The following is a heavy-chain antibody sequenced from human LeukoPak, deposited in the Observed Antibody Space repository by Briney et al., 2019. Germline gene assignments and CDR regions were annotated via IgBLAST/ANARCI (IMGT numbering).Heavy chain of an antibody. Sequence: PSETLSLTCTVSGVSISSYYWTWIRQPPGKGLKWIGNIDYSGNTKYNPSLKSRVTISVGTSKNQFSLKLSSVTAADTAVYYCARWYYDSSGYRYFDYWGQGTLVTVSS. D-gene: IGHD3-22*01. J-gene: IGHJ4*02. CDR3: ARWYYDSSGYRYFDY. CDR2: IDYSGNT. V-gene: IGHV4-59*01. CDR1: GVSISSYY.